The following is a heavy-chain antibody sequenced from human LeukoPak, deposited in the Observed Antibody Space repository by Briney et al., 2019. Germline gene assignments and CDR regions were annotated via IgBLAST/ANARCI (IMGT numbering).Heavy chain of an antibody. D-gene: IGHD4-11*01. CDR2: ISSSSSYI. CDR1: GFTFSDCS. J-gene: IGHJ4*02. CDR3: ARQTTVTTIDY. Sequence: PGESLRLSCAASGFTFSDCSMNWVRQAPPKGLEWVSSISSSSSYIYYADSVKGRFTISRDNAKNSLYLQVNSLRAEDTAVYYCARQTTVTTIDYWGQGTLVTVSS. V-gene: IGHV3-21*01.